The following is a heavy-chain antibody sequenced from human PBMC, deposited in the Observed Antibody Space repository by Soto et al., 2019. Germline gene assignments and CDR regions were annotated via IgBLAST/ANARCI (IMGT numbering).Heavy chain of an antibody. Sequence: QVQLVQSGAEVKKPGSSVKVSCKASGGTFSSYAISWVRQAPGQGLEWMGGIIPIFGTANYAQKFQGRVTITADESTSTANMELSSLRSEDTAVYYCAREGVGYWSGGSCGADRYQDYWGQGTLVTVSS. CDR3: AREGVGYWSGGSCGADRYQDY. CDR2: IIPIFGTA. CDR1: GGTFSSYA. V-gene: IGHV1-69*12. D-gene: IGHD2-15*01. J-gene: IGHJ4*02.